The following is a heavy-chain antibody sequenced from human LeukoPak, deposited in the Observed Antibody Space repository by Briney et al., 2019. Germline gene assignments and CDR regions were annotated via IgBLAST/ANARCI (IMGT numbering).Heavy chain of an antibody. Sequence: SETLSLTCTVSGYSISSGYYWGWIRQPPGKGLEWIGSIYHSGSTYYNPSLKTRVTISIDTSKNQFSLKLTSVTAADTAIFYCASGYFVHTFDFWGQGTLGTVSS. J-gene: IGHJ4*02. CDR1: GYSISSGYY. CDR2: IYHSGST. CDR3: ASGYFVHTFDF. V-gene: IGHV4-38-2*02. D-gene: IGHD2-2*03.